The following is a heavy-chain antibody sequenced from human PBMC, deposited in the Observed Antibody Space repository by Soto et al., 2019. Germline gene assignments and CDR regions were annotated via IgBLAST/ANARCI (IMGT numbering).Heavy chain of an antibody. Sequence: QVQLVESGGGVVQPGRSLRLSCAASGFTFSSYAMHWVRQAPGKGLEWVAVISYDGSNKYYADSVKGRFTISRDNSKNTLYLQMNSLRAEDTAVYYCARPYSGYEGGPFDYWGQGTLVTVSS. D-gene: IGHD5-12*01. CDR2: ISYDGSNK. CDR1: GFTFSSYA. J-gene: IGHJ4*02. CDR3: ARPYSGYEGGPFDY. V-gene: IGHV3-30-3*01.